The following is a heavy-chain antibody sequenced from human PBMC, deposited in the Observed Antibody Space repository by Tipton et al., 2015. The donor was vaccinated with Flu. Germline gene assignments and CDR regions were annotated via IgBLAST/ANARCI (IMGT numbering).Heavy chain of an antibody. D-gene: IGHD3-22*01. V-gene: IGHV1-18*04. CDR3: ARDLGEVVDYDSSGYYHLAFDS. CDR2: ISAYNGNT. J-gene: IGHJ3*02. Sequence: QSGPEVKKPGASVKVSCKASGYTFTSYGISWVRQAPGQRLEWMGWISAYNGNTNYAQKLQGRVTMTTDTSTSTAYMELRSLRSDDTAVYYCARDLGEVVDYDSSGYYHLAFDSWGQGTMVTVSS. CDR1: GYTFTSYG.